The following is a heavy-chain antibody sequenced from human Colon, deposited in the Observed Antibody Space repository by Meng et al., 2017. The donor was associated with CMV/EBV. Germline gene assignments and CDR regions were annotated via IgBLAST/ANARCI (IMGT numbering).Heavy chain of an antibody. J-gene: IGHJ4*02. CDR3: ARGLGHASNNSHDY. CDR1: GGSITGSY. V-gene: IGHV4-59*01. D-gene: IGHD1-1*01. CDR2: ICNSGST. Sequence: SETLSLTCTVSGGSITGSYWSWIRQPPGKGLQWIGYICNSGSTNYNPSLKSRITISVDTSKNQFSLNLRSVTAADTAMYFCARGLGHASNNSHDYWGQGTLVTVSS.